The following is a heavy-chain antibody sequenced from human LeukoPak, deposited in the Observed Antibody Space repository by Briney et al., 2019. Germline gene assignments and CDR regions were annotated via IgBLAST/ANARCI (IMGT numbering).Heavy chain of an antibody. D-gene: IGHD5-24*01. V-gene: IGHV3-7*03. J-gene: IGHJ4*02. Sequence: GGSLRLSCAASGFTFSSYAMSWVSQAPGKGLEWVANIKEDGTETYYVDSVKGRFTISRDNAKNSLYSQMNSLRVEDTAVYYCAKEGRSLQTYWGQGTLVTVSS. CDR3: AKEGRSLQTY. CDR2: IKEDGTET. CDR1: GFTFSSYA.